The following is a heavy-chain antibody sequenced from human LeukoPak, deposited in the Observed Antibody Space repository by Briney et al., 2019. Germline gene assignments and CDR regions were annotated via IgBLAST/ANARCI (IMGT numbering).Heavy chain of an antibody. CDR2: VSDSGGSS. V-gene: IGHV3-23*01. D-gene: IGHD3-22*01. Sequence: GGSLRLSCAASGFTFSSYAMSWVRQAPGKGLEWVSSVSDSGGSSYNADSVEGRFTISRDNSNSALFLQMNSLRAEDTAVYYCAKSGRYYDSSGYYFVLESWGQGTLVTVSS. J-gene: IGHJ4*02. CDR3: AKSGRYYDSSGYYFVLES. CDR1: GFTFSSYA.